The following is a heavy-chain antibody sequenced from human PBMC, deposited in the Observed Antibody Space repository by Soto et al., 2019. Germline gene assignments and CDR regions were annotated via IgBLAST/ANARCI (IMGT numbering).Heavy chain of an antibody. CDR3: ARRVVSSGSRDAFDL. CDR1: GGSITTYY. V-gene: IGHV4-59*01. CDR2: IYYSGST. D-gene: IGHD6-19*01. J-gene: IGHJ3*01. Sequence: QVQLQESGPGLVKPAETLSLICSVSGGSITTYYWSWIRQPPGKGLEWIGHIYYSGSTNYNPSLKSRVAISADMSKKQFSLKLSSVTAADTAFYYCARRVVSSGSRDAFDLWGQGTMVTVSS.